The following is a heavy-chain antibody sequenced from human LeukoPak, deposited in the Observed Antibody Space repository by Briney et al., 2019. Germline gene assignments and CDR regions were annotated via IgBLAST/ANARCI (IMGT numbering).Heavy chain of an antibody. CDR3: AREGFLEWSKSGLDY. CDR1: GFTFSSYW. Sequence: GGSLRLSCAASGFTFSSYWMSWVRQAPGKGLEWVANIKQDGSEKYYVDSVKGRFTISRDNAKNSLYLQMNSLRAEDTAVYYCAREGFLEWSKSGLDYWGQGTLVTVSS. J-gene: IGHJ4*02. V-gene: IGHV3-7*01. D-gene: IGHD3-3*01. CDR2: IKQDGSEK.